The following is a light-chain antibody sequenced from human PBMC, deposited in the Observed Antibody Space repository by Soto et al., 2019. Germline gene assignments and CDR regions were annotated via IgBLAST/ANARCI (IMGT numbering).Light chain of an antibody. J-gene: IGKJ1*01. CDR1: QSVSSNY. CDR2: GAS. V-gene: IGKV3-20*01. Sequence: DIVLTQSPGTLSLSPGERATLSCRASQSVSSNYLAWYQQRPGQAPGLLIYGASTRATGIPDRFSGSGSGTDFTLTISRLEPEDFAVYYCQQYGSLSWTFGQGTKVEIK. CDR3: QQYGSLSWT.